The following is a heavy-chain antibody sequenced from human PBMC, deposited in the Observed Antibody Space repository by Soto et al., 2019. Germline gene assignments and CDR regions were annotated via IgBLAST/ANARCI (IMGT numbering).Heavy chain of an antibody. V-gene: IGHV3-23*01. CDR1: GFTFSSYA. D-gene: IGHD3-22*01. J-gene: IGHJ3*02. CDR2: ISGSGGST. Sequence: QSGGSLRLSCAASGFTFSSYAMSWVRQSPGKGLEWVSAISGSGGSTYYADSVKGRFTISRDNSKNTLYLQMNSLRAEDTAVYYCAKSHGPGLGYYYDSSGDAFDIWGQGTMVTVSS. CDR3: AKSHGPGLGYYYDSSGDAFDI.